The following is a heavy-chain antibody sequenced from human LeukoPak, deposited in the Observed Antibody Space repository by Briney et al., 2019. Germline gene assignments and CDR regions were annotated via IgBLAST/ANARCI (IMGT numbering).Heavy chain of an antibody. CDR3: AIEIRGHSYGHPYHYYGMDV. Sequence: GASVKVSCKASGYTFTSYGISWVRQAPGQGLEWMGWISAYNGNTNYAQKLQGRVTMTTDTSTSTAYMELRSLRSDDTAVYYCAIEIRGHSYGHPYHYYGMDVWGQGTTVTVSS. CDR1: GYTFTSYG. V-gene: IGHV1-18*04. CDR2: ISAYNGNT. D-gene: IGHD5-18*01. J-gene: IGHJ6*02.